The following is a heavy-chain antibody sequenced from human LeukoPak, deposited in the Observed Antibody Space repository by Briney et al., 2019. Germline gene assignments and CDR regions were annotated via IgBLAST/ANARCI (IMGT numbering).Heavy chain of an antibody. V-gene: IGHV3-23*01. CDR3: AKGHWHGSGSYWV. D-gene: IGHD3-10*01. CDR1: GFSFSSYA. J-gene: IGHJ4*02. CDR2: ISGSVGTT. Sequence: GGSLRLSRATSGFSFSSYAMSWVRQAPGKGLEWVSAISGSVGTTYYADSVKGRFTISRDNSKNTLYLQMNCLRAEDTAVYYCAKGHWHGSGSYWVWGQGTLVTVSS.